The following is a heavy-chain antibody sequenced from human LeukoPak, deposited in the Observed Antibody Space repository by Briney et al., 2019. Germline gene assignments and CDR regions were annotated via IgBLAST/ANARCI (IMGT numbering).Heavy chain of an antibody. J-gene: IGHJ4*02. D-gene: IGHD6-6*01. CDR1: GFTFSTYW. V-gene: IGHV3-7*03. CDR3: ARGELVPNY. CDR2: IKQDGSEK. Sequence: GGSLRLSCSASGFTFSTYWMSWVRRAPGKGLEWVANIKQDGSEKYYVDSVKGRFTISRDNAKNSLFLQMNSLRAEDTAVYYCARGELVPNYWGQGTLVTVSS.